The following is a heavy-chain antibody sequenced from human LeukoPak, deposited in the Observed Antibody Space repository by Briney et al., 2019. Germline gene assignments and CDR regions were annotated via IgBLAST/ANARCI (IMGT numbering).Heavy chain of an antibody. D-gene: IGHD3-3*01. V-gene: IGHV1-18*01. J-gene: IGHJ6*03. CDR1: GYTFTSYG. CDR3: ARALTRDFWSGYPYYYYYYYMDV. Sequence: GASVKVSCKASGYTFTSYGISWVRQAPGQGLEWMGWISAYNGNTNYAQKLQGRVTMTTDTSTSTAYMELRSLRSDDTAVYYCARALTRDFWSGYPYYYYYYYMDVWGKGTTVTVSS. CDR2: ISAYNGNT.